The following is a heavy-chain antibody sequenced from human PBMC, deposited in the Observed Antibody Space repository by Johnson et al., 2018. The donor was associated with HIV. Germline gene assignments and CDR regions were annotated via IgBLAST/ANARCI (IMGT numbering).Heavy chain of an antibody. CDR2: ISYDGTYT. CDR3: TSGVTARAPLLI. D-gene: IGHD6-6*01. J-gene: IGHJ3*02. V-gene: IGHV3-30*14. CDR1: DFTFSNNA. Sequence: QVQLVESGGGVVQPGRSLRLSCAASDFTFSNNAIHWVRQAPGKGLAWVAVISYDGTYTYYADSVRGLFTISRDHSSNTVSLQMIILIPKETAMYYCTSGVTARAPLLIWGQGTMVTVSS.